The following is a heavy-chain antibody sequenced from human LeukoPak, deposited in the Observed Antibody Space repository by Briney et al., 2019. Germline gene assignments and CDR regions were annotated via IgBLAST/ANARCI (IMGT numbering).Heavy chain of an antibody. Sequence: PSETLSLTCAVYGGSFSGYYWSWIRQPPGKGLEWIGEITHSGSTTYNPSLKSRFTISVDTSKNQFSLKLSSVTAADTAVYYCARGYTSGWSPALDIWGQGTMVTVSS. D-gene: IGHD6-19*01. CDR1: GGSFSGYY. CDR2: ITHSGST. J-gene: IGHJ3*02. CDR3: ARGYTSGWSPALDI. V-gene: IGHV4-34*01.